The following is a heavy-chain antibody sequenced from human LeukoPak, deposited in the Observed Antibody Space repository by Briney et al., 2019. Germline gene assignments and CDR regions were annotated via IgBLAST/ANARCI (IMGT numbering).Heavy chain of an antibody. CDR1: GFTFSSYG. CDR2: IRYDGSNK. CDR3: AKGESGSYPTPPDY. J-gene: IGHJ4*02. V-gene: IGHV3-30*02. D-gene: IGHD1-26*01. Sequence: PGGSLRLSCAASGFTFSSYGMHWVRQAPGKGLEWVAFIRYDGSNKYYADSEKGRFTISRDNSKNTLYLQMNNLRAEDTAVYYCAKGESGSYPTPPDYGGQETLFTVS.